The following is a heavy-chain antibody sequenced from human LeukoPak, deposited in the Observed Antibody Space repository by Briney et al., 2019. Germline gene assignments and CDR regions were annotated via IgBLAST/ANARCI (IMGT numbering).Heavy chain of an antibody. D-gene: IGHD2-15*01. Sequence: VKVSCKASGGTFSSYAISWVRQAPGQGLEWMGGIIPIFGTANYAQKFQGRVTITADKSTSTAYMELSSLRSEDTAVYYCASATLRCSGGSCYEMDVWGKGTTVTVSS. CDR1: GGTFSSYA. CDR2: IIPIFGTA. J-gene: IGHJ6*04. CDR3: ASATLRCSGGSCYEMDV. V-gene: IGHV1-69*13.